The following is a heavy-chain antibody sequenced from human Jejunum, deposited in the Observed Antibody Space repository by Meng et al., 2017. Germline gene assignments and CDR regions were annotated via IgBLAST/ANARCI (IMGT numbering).Heavy chain of an antibody. Sequence: GESLKISCAASGFTFSNYDFNWVRQAPGKGLEWVSHISISGSVKYYADSVKGRFTISRDYAENSVYLQMNSLRAEDTAVYFCARGREARGSFDQWGQGTVVTVSS. J-gene: IGHJ4*02. CDR2: ISISGSVK. CDR1: GFTFSNYD. V-gene: IGHV3-48*03. CDR3: ARGREARGSFDQ. D-gene: IGHD3-10*01.